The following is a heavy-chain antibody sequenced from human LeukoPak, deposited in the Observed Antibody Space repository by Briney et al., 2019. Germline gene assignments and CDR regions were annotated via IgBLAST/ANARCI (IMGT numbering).Heavy chain of an antibody. CDR3: ARVQTDCSSTSCPNYCYYYMDV. D-gene: IGHD2-2*01. J-gene: IGHJ6*03. CDR2: IIPIFGTA. CDR1: GGTFSSYA. Sequence: ASVRVSCKASGGTFSSYAISWVRQAAGQGLEWMGGIIPIFGTANYAQKFQGRVTITTDESTSTAYMELSSLRSEDTAVYYCARVQTDCSSTSCPNYCYYYMDVWGKGTTVTVSS. V-gene: IGHV1-69*05.